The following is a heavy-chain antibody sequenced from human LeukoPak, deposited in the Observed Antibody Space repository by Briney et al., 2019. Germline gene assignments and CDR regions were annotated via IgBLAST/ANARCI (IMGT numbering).Heavy chain of an antibody. CDR1: GFTFSSYE. CDR2: ISSGGGAT. Sequence: GGSLRLSRAASGFTFSSYEMNWVRQAPGKGLEWFSYISSGGGATYYAGSLKGRFTISRDNAKNSLYLQMNSLRAEDTAVYYCAREAIFDAFDIWGQGTVVTVSS. V-gene: IGHV3-48*03. J-gene: IGHJ3*02. CDR3: AREAIFDAFDI. D-gene: IGHD2-21*01.